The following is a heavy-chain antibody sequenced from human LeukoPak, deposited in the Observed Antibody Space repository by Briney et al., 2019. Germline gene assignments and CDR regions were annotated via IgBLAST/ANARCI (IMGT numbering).Heavy chain of an antibody. CDR2: IYRSGST. CDR1: GGSISSSNW. CDR3: ARGYSSGWYAFDI. Sequence: PSETLSLTCAVSGGSISSSNWWSWVRQPPGKGLEWIGEIYRSGSTNYNPSLKSRVTISVDKSKNQFSLKLSSVTAADTAVYYCARGYSSGWYAFDIWGQGTMVTVSS. V-gene: IGHV4-4*02. D-gene: IGHD6-19*01. J-gene: IGHJ3*02.